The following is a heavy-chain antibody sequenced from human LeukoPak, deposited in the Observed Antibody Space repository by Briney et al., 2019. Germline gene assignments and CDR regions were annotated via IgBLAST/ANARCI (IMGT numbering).Heavy chain of an antibody. Sequence: SETLSLTCTVSGGSISSGGYYWSWIRQHPGKGLEWIGYIYYSGSTYYNPSLKSRVTISVDTSKNQFPLKLSSVTAADTAVYYCARAYDYGVHYYYYYYMDVWGKGTTVTVSS. V-gene: IGHV4-31*03. D-gene: IGHD4-17*01. CDR1: GGSISSGGYY. CDR2: IYYSGST. CDR3: ARAYDYGVHYYYYYYMDV. J-gene: IGHJ6*03.